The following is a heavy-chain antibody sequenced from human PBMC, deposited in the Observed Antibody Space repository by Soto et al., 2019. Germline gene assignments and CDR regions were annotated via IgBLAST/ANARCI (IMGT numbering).Heavy chain of an antibody. CDR3: ASSSTIFGVVTLQYYFDY. J-gene: IGHJ4*02. CDR2: INAGNGNT. V-gene: IGHV1-3*01. Sequence: GASVKVSCKASGYTFTSYAMHWVRQAPGQRLEWMGWINAGNGNTKYSQKFQGRVTITRDTSASTAYMELSSLRSEDTAVYYCASSSTIFGVVTLQYYFDYWGQGTLVTVSS. D-gene: IGHD3-3*01. CDR1: GYTFTSYA.